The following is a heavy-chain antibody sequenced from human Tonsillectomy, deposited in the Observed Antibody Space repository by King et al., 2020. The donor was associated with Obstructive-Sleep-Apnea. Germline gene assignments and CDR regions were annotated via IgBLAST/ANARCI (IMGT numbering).Heavy chain of an antibody. Sequence: VQLVESGGDLAQPGGSLRLSCAASGFSFSTFAMSWVRQAPGKGLEWVSAITTGGRTYYADSVKGRFTMSRDNSESTLHLQMNSLRVDDTAVYYCAKRQLVPGYFDYWGQGTLVTVSS. D-gene: IGHD6-6*01. V-gene: IGHV3-23*04. J-gene: IGHJ4*02. CDR3: AKRQLVPGYFDY. CDR1: GFSFSTFA. CDR2: ITTGGRT.